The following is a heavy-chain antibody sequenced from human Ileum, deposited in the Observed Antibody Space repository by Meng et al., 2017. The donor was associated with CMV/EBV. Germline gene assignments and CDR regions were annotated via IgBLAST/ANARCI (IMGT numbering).Heavy chain of an antibody. CDR2: IHISGAT. J-gene: IGHJ4*02. CDR3: AREMSRTGFFDY. CDR1: GGTIGSGDYY. Sequence: QGQWQASGPGLVEPLETPSPTCTFYGGTIGSGDYYWSWIRQPAGKGLEWIGRIHISGATNYNPSLKSRVTMSVDTSKNQFSLKVRSVTAADTAVYYCAREMSRTGFFDYWGQGNLVTVSS. D-gene: IGHD1-1*01. V-gene: IGHV4-61*02.